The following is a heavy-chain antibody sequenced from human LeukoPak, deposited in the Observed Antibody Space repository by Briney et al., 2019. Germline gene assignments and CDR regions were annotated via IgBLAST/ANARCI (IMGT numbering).Heavy chain of an antibody. D-gene: IGHD2-2*01. Sequence: GGSLRLSCAASGFTFSSYGMHWVRQAPGKGLEWVAFIRYDGSNKYYADSVKGRFTISRDNSKNTLYLQMNSLRAEDTAVYYCATVYCSSTSCYGDLDYWGQGTLATVSS. CDR1: GFTFSSYG. CDR2: IRYDGSNK. CDR3: ATVYCSSTSCYGDLDY. J-gene: IGHJ4*02. V-gene: IGHV3-30*02.